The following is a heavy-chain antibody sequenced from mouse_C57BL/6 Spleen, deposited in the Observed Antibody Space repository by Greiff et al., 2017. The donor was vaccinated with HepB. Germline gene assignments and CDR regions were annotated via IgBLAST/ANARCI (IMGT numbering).Heavy chain of an antibody. CDR1: GYTFTSYW. CDR3: AKYGALHEDAMDY. D-gene: IGHD1-1*01. Sequence: QVQLQQPGAELVKPGASVKMSCKASGYTFTSYWITWVKQRPGQGLEWIGDIYPGSGSTNYNEKFKSKATLTVDTSSSTAYMQRSSLTSEDSAVYCCAKYGALHEDAMDYWGQGTPVTVSS. CDR2: IYPGSGST. V-gene: IGHV1-55*01. J-gene: IGHJ4*01.